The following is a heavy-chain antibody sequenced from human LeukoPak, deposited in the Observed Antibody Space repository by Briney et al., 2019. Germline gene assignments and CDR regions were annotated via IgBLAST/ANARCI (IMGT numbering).Heavy chain of an antibody. CDR1: GGSISSSTYY. CDR3: ARHLRPYFDY. J-gene: IGHJ4*02. V-gene: IGHV4-39*01. D-gene: IGHD3-3*01. CDR2: IFYSGST. Sequence: SETLSLTCTVSGGSISSSTYYWGWIRQPPGKGLEWIGTIFYSGSTYSSPSLKSRLTISVDTSKNQYTLMLNSVTAAGTAVYYCARHLRPYFDYWGQGTLVTVSS.